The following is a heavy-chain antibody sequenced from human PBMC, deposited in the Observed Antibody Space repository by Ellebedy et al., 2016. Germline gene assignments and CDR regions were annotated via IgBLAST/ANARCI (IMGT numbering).Heavy chain of an antibody. Sequence: GGSLRLSXAASGFTFDFYGMSWVRQAPGKGLEWVSALDRNGGGRGYADSVRGRFTISRDNAKKFLYLQMNSLRVEDTALYYCTRVGDVGSTDWYGKDAFDMWGQGTMVTVSS. J-gene: IGHJ3*02. D-gene: IGHD6-19*01. CDR2: LDRNGGGR. CDR1: GFTFDFYG. CDR3: TRVGDVGSTDWYGKDAFDM. V-gene: IGHV3-20*03.